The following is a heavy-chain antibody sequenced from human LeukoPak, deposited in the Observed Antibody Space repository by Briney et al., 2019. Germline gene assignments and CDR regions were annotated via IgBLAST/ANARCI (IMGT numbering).Heavy chain of an antibody. CDR1: GFTFPSYW. J-gene: IGHJ4*02. Sequence: GGSLRLSCAASGFTFPSYWMGWVRQAPGKGLEWVANIKQDGSEKYYVDSVKGRFTISRDNAKNSLYLQMNSLRAEDTAEYYCARVRGRQELDYWGQGTLVTVSS. D-gene: IGHD1-26*01. V-gene: IGHV3-7*01. CDR3: ARVRGRQELDY. CDR2: IKQDGSEK.